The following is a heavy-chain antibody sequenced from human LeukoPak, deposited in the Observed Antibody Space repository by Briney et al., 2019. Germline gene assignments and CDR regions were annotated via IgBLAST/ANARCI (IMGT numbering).Heavy chain of an antibody. V-gene: IGHV4-30-4*01. CDR1: GGSISSGDYY. J-gene: IGHJ3*02. CDR2: IYYSGST. Sequence: PSETLSLTCTVSGGSISSGDYYWSWIRQPPGTGLEWIGYIYYSGSTYYNPSLKSRVTISVDTSKNQFSLKLSSVTAADTAVYYCARDLAAAGIDAFDIWGQGTMVTVPS. CDR3: ARDLAAAGIDAFDI. D-gene: IGHD6-13*01.